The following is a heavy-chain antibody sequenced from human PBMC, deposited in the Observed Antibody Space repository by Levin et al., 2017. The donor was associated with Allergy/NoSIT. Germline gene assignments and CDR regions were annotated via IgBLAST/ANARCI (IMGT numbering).Heavy chain of an antibody. V-gene: IGHV4-34*01. D-gene: IGHD6-13*01. CDR2: INHSGST. CDR1: GGSFSGSY. Sequence: SQTLSLTCAVYGGSFSGSYWSWIRQPPGKGLEWIGEINHSGSTNYNPSLKSRVTISVDTSKNQFSLKLSSVTAADTAVYYCARGGHSSSWYPRFDPWGQGTLVTVSS. CDR3: ARGGHSSSWYPRFDP. J-gene: IGHJ5*02.